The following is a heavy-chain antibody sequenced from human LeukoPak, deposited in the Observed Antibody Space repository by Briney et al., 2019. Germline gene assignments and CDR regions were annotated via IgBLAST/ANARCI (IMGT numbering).Heavy chain of an antibody. J-gene: IGHJ4*02. CDR1: GFTFSSYA. CDR2: ISGSGGST. CDR3: AKSGVRQLWLPDEYYYFDY. D-gene: IGHD5-18*01. Sequence: QPGGSLRLSCAASGFTFSSYAMSWVRQAPGKGLEWVSAISGSGGSTYYADSVKGRFTISRDNSKNTLYLQMNSLRAEDTAVYYCAKSGVRQLWLPDEYYYFDYWGQGTLVTVSS. V-gene: IGHV3-23*01.